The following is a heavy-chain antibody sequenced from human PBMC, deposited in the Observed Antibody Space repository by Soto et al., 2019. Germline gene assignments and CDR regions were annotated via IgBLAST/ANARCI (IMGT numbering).Heavy chain of an antibody. CDR1: GYTLTELS. Sequence: QVQLVQSGAEVKKPGASVQVSCKVSGYTLTELSMHWVRQAPGKGLEWMGGFDPEDGERIYAQKFQGRVTMTEDTSTNTAYMELSSLRSEDTAVYYCTTVPYSSSWPFDYWGQGTLVTVSS. V-gene: IGHV1-24*01. J-gene: IGHJ4*02. CDR2: FDPEDGER. CDR3: TTVPYSSSWPFDY. D-gene: IGHD6-13*01.